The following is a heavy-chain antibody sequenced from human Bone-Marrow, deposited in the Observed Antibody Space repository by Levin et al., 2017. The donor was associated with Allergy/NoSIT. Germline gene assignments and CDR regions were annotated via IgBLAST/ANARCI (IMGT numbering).Heavy chain of an antibody. Sequence: PSETLSLTCAVSGSSISSGYYWGWIRQPPGKGLEWIGSIYHSGITYYNPSLKSRVTISVDTSNTQFSLKLISVTDADTAVYYCASAQRLKNWFDPWGQGTLVTVSS. CDR2: IYHSGIT. D-gene: IGHD2-8*01. V-gene: IGHV4-38-2*01. J-gene: IGHJ5*02. CDR1: GSSISSGYY. CDR3: ASAQRLKNWFDP.